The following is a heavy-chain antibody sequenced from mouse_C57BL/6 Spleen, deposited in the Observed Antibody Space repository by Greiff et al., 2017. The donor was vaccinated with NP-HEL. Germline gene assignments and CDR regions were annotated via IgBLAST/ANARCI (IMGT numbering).Heavy chain of an antibody. CDR2: INYDGSST. D-gene: IGHD1-1*01. V-gene: IGHV5-16*01. J-gene: IGHJ2*01. CDR1: GFTFSDYY. Sequence: EVQLVESEGGLVQPGSSMKLSCTASGFTFSDYYMAWVRQVPEKGLEWVANINYDGSSTYYLDSLKSRFIISRDNAKNILYLQMSSLKSEDTATYYCARAELLRYYFDYWGQGTTLTVSS. CDR3: ARAELLRYYFDY.